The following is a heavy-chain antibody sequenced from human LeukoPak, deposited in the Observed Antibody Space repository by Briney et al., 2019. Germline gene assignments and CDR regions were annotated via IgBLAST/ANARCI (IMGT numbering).Heavy chain of an antibody. Sequence: GGSLRLSCAASGFTFSSYEMNWVRQAPGKGLEWVSAISGSGGSTYYADSVKGRFTISRDNSKNTLYLQMNSLRAEDTAVYYCAKSDQPASFFGLNDYWGQGTLVTVSS. V-gene: IGHV3-23*01. CDR1: GFTFSSYE. J-gene: IGHJ4*02. D-gene: IGHD2-2*01. CDR2: ISGSGGST. CDR3: AKSDQPASFFGLNDY.